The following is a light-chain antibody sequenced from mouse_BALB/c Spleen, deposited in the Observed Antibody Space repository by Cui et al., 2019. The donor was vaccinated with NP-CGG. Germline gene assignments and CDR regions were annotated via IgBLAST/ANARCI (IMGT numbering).Light chain of an antibody. J-gene: IGLJ1*01. CDR2: GTN. Sequence: QAVVTQVSALTISRGETVTLTCRSSTGTITTSNYANWVQEKPDHLFTGLIGGTNNRAPGVPARFSGSLIGDKAALTITGAQTEDEAIYFCALWYSNHWVFGGGTKLTVL. CDR3: ALWYSNHWV. CDR1: TGTITTSNY. V-gene: IGLV1*01.